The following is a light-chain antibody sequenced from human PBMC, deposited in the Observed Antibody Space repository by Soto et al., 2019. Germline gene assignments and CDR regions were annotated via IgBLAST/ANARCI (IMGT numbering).Light chain of an antibody. V-gene: IGLV1-40*01. J-gene: IGLJ1*01. CDR2: ETR. CDR3: QSYDSSLSGFV. CDR1: RSNLGAGFD. Sequence: QLVLRQPPSVSGSPGQRVTISCTGSRSNLGAGFDVHWYQQLPGTAPKLLIYETRKRPSGVPERFSASKSGTSASLAVTGLLAEDEADYYCQSYDSSLSGFVFGTGTKVTVL.